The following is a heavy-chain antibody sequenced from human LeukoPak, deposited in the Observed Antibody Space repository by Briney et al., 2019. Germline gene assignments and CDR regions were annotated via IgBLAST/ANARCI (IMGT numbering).Heavy chain of an antibody. CDR3: ARDGPGTDAFDI. J-gene: IGHJ3*02. V-gene: IGHV1-69*13. CDR2: IIPIFGTA. D-gene: IGHD1-1*01. Sequence: SVKVSCKASGGTFSSYAISWVRQAPGQGLEWMGGIIPIFGTANYAQKFQGRVTITADESTSTAYMELSSLRSEDTAVYYCARDGPGTDAFDIWGQGTMVTVSS. CDR1: GGTFSSYA.